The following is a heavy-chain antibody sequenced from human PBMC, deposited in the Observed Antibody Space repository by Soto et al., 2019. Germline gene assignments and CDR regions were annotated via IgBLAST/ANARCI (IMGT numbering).Heavy chain of an antibody. V-gene: IGHV4-39*01. CDR1: GGSISSSGYY. Sequence: SETLSLTCTVSGGSISSSGYYWGWIRQPPGKGLEWIGSIYYSGSTYYNPSLKSRATISVDTSKHQFSLKLSSVTASDTAVYYCARHSDNGYDKILAFDIWAQGTMVTVSS. D-gene: IGHD5-12*01. CDR3: ARHSDNGYDKILAFDI. CDR2: IYYSGST. J-gene: IGHJ3*02.